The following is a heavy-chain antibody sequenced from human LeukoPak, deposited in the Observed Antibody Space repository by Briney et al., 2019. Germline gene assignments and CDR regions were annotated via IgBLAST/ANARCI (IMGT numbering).Heavy chain of an antibody. D-gene: IGHD6-19*01. CDR2: INPNSGGT. CDR3: ARAIAVVDY. J-gene: IGHJ4*02. V-gene: IGHV1-2*02. Sequence: ASVKVSCKASGYTFTDYYIHWVRQAPGQGLEWMGWINPNSGGTNYAQKFQGRVTMTKDTSISTAYMELSRLRSDDTAVYFCARAIAVVDYWGQGTLVTVSS. CDR1: GYTFTDYY.